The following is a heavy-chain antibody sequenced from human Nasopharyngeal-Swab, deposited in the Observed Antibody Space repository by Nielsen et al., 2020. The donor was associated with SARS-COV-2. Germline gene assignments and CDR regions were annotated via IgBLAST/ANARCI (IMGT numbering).Heavy chain of an antibody. CDR3: VRVERRIAARLGQYYYYDMDV. D-gene: IGHD3-16*01. CDR2: IYYSGST. Sequence: LRPSCTVSGGSISSGAYYWSWIRQPPGKGLEWIGYIYYSGSTYYNPSLKSRVTISVDTSKNQFSLKLSSVTAADTAVYYCVRVERRIAARLGQYYYYDMDVWGKGTTVTVSS. V-gene: IGHV4-30-4*01. J-gene: IGHJ6*03. CDR1: GGSISSGAYY.